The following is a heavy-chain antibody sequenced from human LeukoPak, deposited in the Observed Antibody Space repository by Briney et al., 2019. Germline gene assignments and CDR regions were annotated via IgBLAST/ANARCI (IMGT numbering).Heavy chain of an antibody. Sequence: PSETLSLTCTVSGGSISSYYWSWIRQPPGKGLEWIGYIYYSGSTNYNPSLKSRVAISVDTSKNQFSLKLNSVTAADTAVYYCARSGYSYDYSWFDPWGQGTVVTVSS. CDR3: ARSGYSYDYSWFDP. J-gene: IGHJ5*02. D-gene: IGHD4/OR15-4a*01. V-gene: IGHV4-59*01. CDR2: IYYSGST. CDR1: GGSISSYY.